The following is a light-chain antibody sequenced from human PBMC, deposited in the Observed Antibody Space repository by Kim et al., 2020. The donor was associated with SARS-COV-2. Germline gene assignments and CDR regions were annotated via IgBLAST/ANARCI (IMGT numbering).Light chain of an antibody. CDR1: SGHSRNA. J-gene: IGLJ3*02. CDR3: QTWDTGIHV. V-gene: IGLV4-69*01. CDR2: LNSDGSH. Sequence: QPVLTQSPSASASLGASVKLTCTLSSGHSRNAIAWHQQQPERGPRYLMKLNSDGSHTKGDGIPDRFSGSSSGAERYLTISSLQSEDEADYYCQTWDTGIHVLGGGTQRTV.